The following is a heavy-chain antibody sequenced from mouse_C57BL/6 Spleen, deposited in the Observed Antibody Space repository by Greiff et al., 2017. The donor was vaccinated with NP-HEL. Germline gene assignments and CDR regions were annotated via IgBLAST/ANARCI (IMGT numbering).Heavy chain of an antibody. J-gene: IGHJ2*01. CDR2: IYPGDGDT. D-gene: IGHD2-4*01. CDR1: GYAFSSSW. CDR3: ARGDYDGGDY. V-gene: IGHV1-82*01. Sequence: VQGVESGPELVKPGASVKISCKASGYAFSSSWMNWVKQRPGKGLEWIGRIYPGDGDTNYNGKFKGKATLTADKSSSTAYMQLSSLTSEDSAVYFCARGDYDGGDYWGQGTTLTVSS.